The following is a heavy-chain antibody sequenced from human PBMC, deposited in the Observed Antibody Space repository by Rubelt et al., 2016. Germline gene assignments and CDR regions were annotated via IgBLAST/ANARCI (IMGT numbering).Heavy chain of an antibody. D-gene: IGHD3-3*01. CDR1: GYSISSGYY. CDR2: IYHSGRT. Sequence: QVQLQESGPGLVKPSETLSLTCTVFGYSISSGYYWGWIRQPPGKGLEWIGSIYHSGRTYYNPSLKSRVTLSVEPSKNQFALKWSSVTAADTAVYYCASADYDFWSGSDRNWFDPWGQGTLVTVSS. V-gene: IGHV4-38-2*02. J-gene: IGHJ5*02. CDR3: ASADYDFWSGSDRNWFDP.